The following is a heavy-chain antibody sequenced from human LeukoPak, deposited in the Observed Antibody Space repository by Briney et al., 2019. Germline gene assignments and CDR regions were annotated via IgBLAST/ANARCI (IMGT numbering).Heavy chain of an antibody. Sequence: GSLRLSCVASGFTFSSYGMHWVRQAPGKGLEWVAVISYDGSNKYYADSVKGRFTISRDNSKNTLYLQMNSLRAEDTAVYYCAKGRQLWLTLDYWGQGTLVTVSS. D-gene: IGHD5-18*01. CDR1: GFTFSSYG. CDR3: AKGRQLWLTLDY. V-gene: IGHV3-30*18. J-gene: IGHJ4*02. CDR2: ISYDGSNK.